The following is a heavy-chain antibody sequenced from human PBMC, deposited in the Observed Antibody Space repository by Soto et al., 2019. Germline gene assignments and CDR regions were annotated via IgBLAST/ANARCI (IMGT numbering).Heavy chain of an antibody. J-gene: IGHJ3*02. CDR3: ASTSARYYYDSSGHDDAFDI. D-gene: IGHD3-22*01. CDR1: GYTFTYRY. Sequence: QMQLVQSGAEVKKTGSSVKVSCKASGYTFTYRYLHWVRQAPGQALEWMGWITPFNGNTNYAQKSXXRVTITRDRSXXTXYXXLSSLRSEDTAMYYCASTSARYYYDSSGHDDAFDIWGQGTMVTVSS. CDR2: ITPFNGNT. V-gene: IGHV1-45*02.